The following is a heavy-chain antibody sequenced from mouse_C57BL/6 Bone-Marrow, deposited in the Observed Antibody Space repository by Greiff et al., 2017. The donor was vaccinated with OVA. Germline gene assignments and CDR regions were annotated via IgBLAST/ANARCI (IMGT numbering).Heavy chain of an antibody. CDR1: GYAFSSSW. J-gene: IGHJ2*01. CDR3: AEPYYFDY. V-gene: IGHV1-82*01. Sequence: VQGVESGPELVKPGASVKISCKASGYAFSSSWMNWVKQRPGKGLEWIGRIYPGDGDTNYNGKFKGKATLTADKSSSTAYMQLSSLTSEDSAVYFCAEPYYFDYWGQGTTLTVSS. CDR2: IYPGDGDT.